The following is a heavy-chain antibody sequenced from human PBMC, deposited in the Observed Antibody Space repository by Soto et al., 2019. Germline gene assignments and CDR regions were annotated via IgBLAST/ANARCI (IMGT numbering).Heavy chain of an antibody. CDR3: ARKKWVPPLWFDP. V-gene: IGHV4-34*01. D-gene: IGHD1-26*01. Sequence: PSETLSLTCAVYGGSFSGCYWSWIRQPPGKGLEWIGEINHSGSTNYNPSLKSRVTISVDTSKNQFSLKLSSVTAADTAVYYCARKKWVPPLWFDPWGQGTLVTVSS. J-gene: IGHJ5*02. CDR1: GGSFSGCY. CDR2: INHSGST.